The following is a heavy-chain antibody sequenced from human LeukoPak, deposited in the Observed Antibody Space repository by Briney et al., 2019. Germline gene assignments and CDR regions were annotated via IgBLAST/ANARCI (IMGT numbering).Heavy chain of an antibody. J-gene: IGHJ4*02. D-gene: IGHD6-13*01. Sequence: SETLSLTCTVSGGSISSSSYYWGWIRQPPGKGLEWIGSIYYSGSTYYNPSLKSRVTISVDTSKNQFSLKLSSVTAADTAVYYCAREIVSYSSSWRYLNTFDYWGQGTLVTVSS. CDR2: IYYSGST. V-gene: IGHV4-39*02. CDR3: AREIVSYSSSWRYLNTFDY. CDR1: GGSISSSSYY.